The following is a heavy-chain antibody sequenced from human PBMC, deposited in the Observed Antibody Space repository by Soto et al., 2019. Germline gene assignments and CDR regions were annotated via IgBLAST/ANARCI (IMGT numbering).Heavy chain of an antibody. V-gene: IGHV4-39*01. CDR1: GGGVYSDGYY. D-gene: IGHD2-15*01. Sequence: QLQLQESGPGLMKASETLSLTCTVSGGGVYSDGYYWGWIRQSPGKGLEWIGNIYFSGNTYYNPSLKSRVTISIDRSKTQFSLKLTSVTAADTAVYYCARRSGGRCYNYWGRGTLVTVSS. CDR3: ARRSGGRCYNY. CDR2: IYFSGNT. J-gene: IGHJ4*02.